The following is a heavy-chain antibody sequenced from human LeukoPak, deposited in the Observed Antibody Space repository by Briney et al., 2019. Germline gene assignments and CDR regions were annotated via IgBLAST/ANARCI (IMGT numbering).Heavy chain of an antibody. CDR3: AKDAAGPEY. CDR2: ISAGGGST. CDR1: GLTFSVYY. V-gene: IGHV3-23*01. Sequence: GGSLRLSCAASGLTFSVYYMTWVRHSPGKGLVWVSGISAGGGSTFNAGSVKGRFTISRDNSRNTLYLQMNSLRAEDTAVYYCAKDAAGPEYWGQGTLVTVSS. D-gene: IGHD6-13*01. J-gene: IGHJ4*02.